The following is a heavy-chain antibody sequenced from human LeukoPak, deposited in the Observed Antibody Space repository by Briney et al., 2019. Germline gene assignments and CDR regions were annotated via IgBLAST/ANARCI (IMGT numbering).Heavy chain of an antibody. D-gene: IGHD6-13*01. V-gene: IGHV3-9*01. CDR3: AKRSAAGTVGYFDY. J-gene: IGHJ4*02. Sequence: ALRLSCAASGFTFDDYAMHWVRQAPGKGLEWVSGISWNSGTIYYVDSVKGRFTISRDDAKNSLYLQMNSLRPEDTALYYCAKRSAAGTVGYFDYWGQGTLVTVSS. CDR2: ISWNSGTI. CDR1: GFTFDDYA.